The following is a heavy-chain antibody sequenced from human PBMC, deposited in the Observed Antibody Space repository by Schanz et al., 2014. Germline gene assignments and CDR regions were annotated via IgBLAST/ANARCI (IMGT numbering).Heavy chain of an antibody. J-gene: IGHJ4*02. CDR3: AKDLGTRGVGATLDY. CDR2: IWYDGNNK. CDR1: GFTFSSYG. Sequence: QVQLVESGGGVVQPGRSLRLSCAASGFTFSSYGMHWVRQAPGKGLEWVAVIWYDGNNKFYADSVKGRFIISRDNAKNSLYLEMTSLRGEDTAKYFCAKDLGTRGVGATLDYWGQGTLVTVSS. D-gene: IGHD1-26*01. V-gene: IGHV3-33*03.